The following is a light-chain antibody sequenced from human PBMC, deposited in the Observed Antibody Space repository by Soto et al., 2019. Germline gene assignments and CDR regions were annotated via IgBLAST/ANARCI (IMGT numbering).Light chain of an antibody. Sequence: PGQRATLSCRASQSVSGSNLAWYQQKPGQAPRLLIYDTSSRASGIPDRFSGSGSGTDFTLTISRLETEDFAVFYCQQYGTSEIIFGQGTRLEI. J-gene: IGKJ5*01. CDR2: DTS. CDR1: QSVSGSN. V-gene: IGKV3-20*01. CDR3: QQYGTSEII.